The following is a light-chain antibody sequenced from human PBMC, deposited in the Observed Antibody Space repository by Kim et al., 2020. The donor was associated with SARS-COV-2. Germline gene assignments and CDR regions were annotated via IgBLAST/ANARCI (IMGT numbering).Light chain of an antibody. V-gene: IGKV3-11*01. CDR1: QSVSSY. Sequence: PGERATLSCRASQSVSSYLAWYQQKPGQAPRLLIYDASNRATGIPARFSGSGSENDFNLTISSLEPEDFAVYYCQQRSHLITFGQGTRL. CDR2: DAS. J-gene: IGKJ5*01. CDR3: QQRSHLIT.